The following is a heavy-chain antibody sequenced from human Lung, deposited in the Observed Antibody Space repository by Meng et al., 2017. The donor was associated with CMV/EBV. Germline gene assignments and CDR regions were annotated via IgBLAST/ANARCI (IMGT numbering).Heavy chain of an antibody. V-gene: IGHV3-49*04. CDR1: GFMFRDYP. D-gene: IGHD4-11*01. J-gene: IGHJ4*03. CDR2: IRTRGYGATT. Sequence: GGSXRLXCAASGFMFRDYPMTWVRQAPGRGLEWVALIRTRGYGATTEYAATEKGRFTVSRDDSNSIVYLQMNSLKTEDTAGYFCSSPTTLSRSVDFWGQGKXVTVSS. CDR3: SSPTTLSRSVDF.